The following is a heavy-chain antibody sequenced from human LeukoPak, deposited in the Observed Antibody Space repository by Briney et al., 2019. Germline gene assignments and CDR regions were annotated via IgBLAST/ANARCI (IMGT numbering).Heavy chain of an antibody. CDR1: GGSISSGSYY. J-gene: IGHJ4*02. Sequence: PSETLSLTCTVSGGSISSGSYYWSWIRQPAGKGLEWIGRIYTSGSTNYNPSLKSRVTISVDTSKNQFSLKLNSVTVADTAVYYCASHQEYSYGFDSWGQGTLVTVSS. CDR2: IYTSGST. D-gene: IGHD5-18*01. V-gene: IGHV4-61*02. CDR3: ASHQEYSYGFDS.